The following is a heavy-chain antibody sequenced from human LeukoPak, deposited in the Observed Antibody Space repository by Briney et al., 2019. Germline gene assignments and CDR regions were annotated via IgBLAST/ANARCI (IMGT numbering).Heavy chain of an antibody. CDR3: ARDSYSGSYSYFDH. Sequence: PGGSLRLSCAASGFTFSSYWMSWVRQAPGKGLEWVANIKQDGSEKYYVDSVKGRFTISRDNAKNSLYLQMNSLRAEDTALYYCARDSYSGSYSYFDHWGQGTLVTVSS. J-gene: IGHJ4*02. CDR1: GFTFSSYW. CDR2: IKQDGSEK. V-gene: IGHV3-7*03. D-gene: IGHD1-26*01.